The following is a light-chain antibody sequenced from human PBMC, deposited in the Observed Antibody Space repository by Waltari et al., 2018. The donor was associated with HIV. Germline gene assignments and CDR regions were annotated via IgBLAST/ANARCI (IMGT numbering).Light chain of an antibody. CDR2: KDS. CDR1: ALTKQH. V-gene: IGLV3-25*03. Sequence: DLTQPPSVPVPPGQTATITCTGDALTKQHGYCYQKKAGQAPVLLINKDSERLSGIPERFSGSSSGTSLTLTINGVRAEDEAEYYCQSADSSGVDFVVFGGGTKLTVL. J-gene: IGLJ2*01. CDR3: QSADSSGVDFVV.